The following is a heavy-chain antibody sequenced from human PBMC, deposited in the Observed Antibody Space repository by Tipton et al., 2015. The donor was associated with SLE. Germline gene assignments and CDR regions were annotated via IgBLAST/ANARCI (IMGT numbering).Heavy chain of an antibody. CDR3: AREPRSGYHDY. CDR1: GGSISSYY. Sequence: TLSLTCTVSGGSISSYYWSWIRQPPGKGLEWIGYIYYSGSTIHNPSLKSRVTMSEDTSKNQFSLKLSSVTAADTAVYYCAREPRSGYHDYWGQGTLVIVSS. D-gene: IGHD3-3*01. V-gene: IGHV4-59*12. CDR2: IYYSGST. J-gene: IGHJ4*02.